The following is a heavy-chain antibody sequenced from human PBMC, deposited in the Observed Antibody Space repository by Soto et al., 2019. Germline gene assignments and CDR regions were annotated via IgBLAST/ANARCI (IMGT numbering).Heavy chain of an antibody. D-gene: IGHD2-2*01. V-gene: IGHV4-59*01. J-gene: IGHJ5*02. Sequence: PSETLSLTCTVSGGSISNYYWNWIRQSPGKGLEWIGYIYSSGSTHYNPSLQNRVTISIDTSKNQVSLKVNSVTAADTAVYYCARDAGYCISTSCYVGFDPWGQGTLVTVS. CDR1: GGSISNYY. CDR2: IYSSGST. CDR3: ARDAGYCISTSCYVGFDP.